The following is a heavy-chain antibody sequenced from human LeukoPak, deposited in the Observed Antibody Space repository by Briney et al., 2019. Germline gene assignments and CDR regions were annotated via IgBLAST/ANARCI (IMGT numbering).Heavy chain of an antibody. CDR1: GGSISSSSYY. Sequence: SETLSLTCTVSGGSISSSSYYWGWIRQPPGKGLEWIGSIYYSGSTYYNPSLKSRVTISVDTSKNQFSLKLSSVAAADTAVYYCARLDLDSSGWLYYYYGMDVWGQGTTVTVSS. CDR3: ARLDLDSSGWLYYYYGMDV. D-gene: IGHD6-19*01. J-gene: IGHJ6*02. CDR2: IYYSGST. V-gene: IGHV4-39*01.